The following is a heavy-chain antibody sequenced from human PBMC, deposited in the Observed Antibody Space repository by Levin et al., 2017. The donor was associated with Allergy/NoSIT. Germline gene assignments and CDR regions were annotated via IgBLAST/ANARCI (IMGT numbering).Heavy chain of an antibody. Sequence: SQTLSLTCTVSGGSISSSSYYWGWIRQPPGKGLEWIGSIYYSGSTYYNPSLKSRVTISVDTSKNQFSLKLSSVTAADTAVYYCARHELVVVAATGSGSAFDIWGQGTMVTVSS. J-gene: IGHJ3*02. D-gene: IGHD2-15*01. V-gene: IGHV4-39*01. CDR1: GGSISSSSYY. CDR2: IYYSGST. CDR3: ARHELVVVAATGSGSAFDI.